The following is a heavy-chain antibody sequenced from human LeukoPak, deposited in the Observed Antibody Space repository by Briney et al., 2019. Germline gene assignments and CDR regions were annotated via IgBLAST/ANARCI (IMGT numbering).Heavy chain of an antibody. V-gene: IGHV4-39*01. CDR1: GGSISSSSYY. CDR2: IYYSGST. Sequence: MSSETLSLTCTVSGGSISSSSYYWGWIRQPPGKGLEWIGSIYYSGSTYYNPSLKSRVTISVDTSKNQFSLKLSSVTAADTAVYYCARVSYFGLYYGMDVWGQGTTVTVSS. CDR3: ARVSYFGLYYGMDV. J-gene: IGHJ6*02. D-gene: IGHD1-26*01.